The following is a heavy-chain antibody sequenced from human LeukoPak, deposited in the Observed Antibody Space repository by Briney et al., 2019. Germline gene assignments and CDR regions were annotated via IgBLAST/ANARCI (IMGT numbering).Heavy chain of an antibody. D-gene: IGHD4-17*01. CDR2: FDPEDGET. J-gene: IGHJ5*02. Sequence: ASVKVSCKVSGYTLTESSMHWVRQAPGKGLEWMGGFDPEDGETTYAQKFQGRVTMTEDTSTDTAYMELSSLRSEDTAVYYCATLHGDYEYSFGPWGQGVLVTVSS. CDR3: ATLHGDYEYSFGP. CDR1: GYTLTESS. V-gene: IGHV1-24*01.